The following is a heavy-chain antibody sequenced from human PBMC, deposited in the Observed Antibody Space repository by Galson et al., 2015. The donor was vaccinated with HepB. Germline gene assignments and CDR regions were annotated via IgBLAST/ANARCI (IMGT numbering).Heavy chain of an antibody. CDR1: GGSISSGGYY. CDR2: IYYSGST. CDR3: ATGRVILTGYDLGWFDP. J-gene: IGHJ5*02. V-gene: IGHV4-31*03. D-gene: IGHD3-9*01. Sequence: TLSLTCTVSGGSISSGGYYWSWIRQHPGKGLEWIGYIYYSGSTYYNPSLKSRVTISVDTSKNQFSLKLSSVTAADTAVYYCATGRVILTGYDLGWFDPWGQGTLVTVSS.